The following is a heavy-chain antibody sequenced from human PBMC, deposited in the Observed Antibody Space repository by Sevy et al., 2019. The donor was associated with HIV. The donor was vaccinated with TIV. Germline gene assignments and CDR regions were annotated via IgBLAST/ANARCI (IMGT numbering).Heavy chain of an antibody. CDR3: ARSGSKNYNYYFDY. J-gene: IGHJ4*02. CDR1: GYSISSGYY. Sequence: SETLSLTCAVSGYSISSGYYWGWIRQPPGKGLEWIGSIYHSGSTYYNPSLKSRVTISVDTSKNQVSLKLSSVTAADTAVYYCARSGSKNYNYYFDYWGQETLVTVSS. V-gene: IGHV4-38-2*01. CDR2: IYHSGST. D-gene: IGHD3-10*01.